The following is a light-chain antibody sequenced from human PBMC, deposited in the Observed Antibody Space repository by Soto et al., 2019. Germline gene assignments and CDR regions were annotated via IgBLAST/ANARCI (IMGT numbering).Light chain of an antibody. CDR2: DAS. V-gene: IGKV3-11*01. Sequence: EIVLTQSPATLSLSPGERATLSCRASQSVSSYLAWYQQKPGQAPRLLIYDASNRATGIPARFSGSCSGTNFTLTISSLEPEDFACYDCQQRRTFFGPGNKREIK. J-gene: IGKJ2*01. CDR3: QQRRTF. CDR1: QSVSSY.